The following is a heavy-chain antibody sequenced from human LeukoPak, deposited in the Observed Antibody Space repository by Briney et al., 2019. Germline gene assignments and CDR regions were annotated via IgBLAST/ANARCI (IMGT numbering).Heavy chain of an antibody. CDR1: RGTFSSYA. CDR3: ARVRRNWNYADY. D-gene: IGHD1-7*01. CDR2: IIPIFGIA. Sequence: ASVKVSCKASRGTFSSYAISWVRQAPGQGLEWMGRIIPIFGIANYAQKFQGRVTITADKSTSTAYMELSSLRSEDTAVYYCARVRRNWNYADYWGQGTLVTVSS. J-gene: IGHJ4*02. V-gene: IGHV1-69*04.